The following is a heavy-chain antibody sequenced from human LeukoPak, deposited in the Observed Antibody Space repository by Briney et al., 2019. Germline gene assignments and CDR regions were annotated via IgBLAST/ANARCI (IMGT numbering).Heavy chain of an antibody. Sequence: SETLSLTYTVSGYSISSGYYWGWIRQPPGKGLEWIGSIYHSGSTYYNPSLKSRVTISVDTSKNQFSLKLSSVTAADTAVYYCARVPFYYYYYMDVWGKGTTVTVSS. CDR2: IYHSGST. V-gene: IGHV4-38-2*02. CDR1: GYSISSGYY. CDR3: ARVPFYYYYYMDV. J-gene: IGHJ6*03.